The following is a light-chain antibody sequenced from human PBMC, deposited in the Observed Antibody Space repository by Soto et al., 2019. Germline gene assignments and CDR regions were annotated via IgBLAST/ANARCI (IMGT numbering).Light chain of an antibody. Sequence: EIVLTQSPGTLSLSPGERDTLSCRASQSVTSNYLAWYQQKPGQAPRLLIYGASSRATGIPDRFSGTGSGTDFTLTISRLEPEDFAVYYCQQYGSSPVTFGQGTKVDIK. CDR3: QQYGSSPVT. CDR1: QSVTSNY. V-gene: IGKV3-20*01. J-gene: IGKJ1*01. CDR2: GAS.